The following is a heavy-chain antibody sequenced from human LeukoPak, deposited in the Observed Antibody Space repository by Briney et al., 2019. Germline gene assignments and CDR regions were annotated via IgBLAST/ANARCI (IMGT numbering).Heavy chain of an antibody. CDR1: GYTFTTYW. D-gene: IGHD6-13*01. V-gene: IGHV3-74*01. CDR3: IRDSSSSFDY. Sequence: GGSLRLSCAASGYTFTTYWIHWVRQAQRQGQVWVSLINSDGSNTGYADSVKGRFTISRDNAKNMVYLQMNSLRAEDTAVYYCIRDSSSSFDYWGQGTLVTVSS. J-gene: IGHJ4*02. CDR2: INSDGSNT.